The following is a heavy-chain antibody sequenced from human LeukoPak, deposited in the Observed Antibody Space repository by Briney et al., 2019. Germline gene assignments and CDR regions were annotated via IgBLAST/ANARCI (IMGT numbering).Heavy chain of an antibody. CDR3: AKIGVIANWYFDI. CDR2: ISRGGDMT. Sequence: GGSLRLPCAASGFAFGNTGMSWVRQTPGRGLEWVSSISRGGDMTFYADSVRGRFTVSRDNSINTLYLQMNSLRAEDTAVYFCAKIGVIANWYFDIWGRGTLVTVSS. D-gene: IGHD2-21*01. CDR1: GFAFGNTG. J-gene: IGHJ2*01. V-gene: IGHV3-23*01.